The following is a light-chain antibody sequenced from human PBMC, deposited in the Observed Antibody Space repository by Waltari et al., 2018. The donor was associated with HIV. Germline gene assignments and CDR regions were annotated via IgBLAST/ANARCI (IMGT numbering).Light chain of an antibody. CDR2: EDS. V-gene: IGLV3-10*01. CDR3: YSTDSSDWV. J-gene: IGLJ3*02. Sequence: SYELTQPPSVSVSPGQTARITCSGAALPKKSAYWYQQKSGQAPVLVIYEDSKRPSGIPERFSGSSSGTMATLTISGAQVEDEADYYCYSTDSSDWVFGGGTKLTVL. CDR1: ALPKKS.